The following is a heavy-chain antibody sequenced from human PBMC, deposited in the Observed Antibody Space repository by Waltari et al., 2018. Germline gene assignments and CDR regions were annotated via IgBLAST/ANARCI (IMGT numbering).Heavy chain of an antibody. V-gene: IGHV5-51*01. J-gene: IGHJ4*02. CDR2: IYPGDSDT. D-gene: IGHD2-8*01. Sequence: EVQLVQSGAEVKKPGESLRISCKGSGYSFTNYWIGWVRQIPGKGLEWMGFIYPGDSDTRYSPSFQGQVTISADKSISTADLQWNSLKASDTAMYYCARLRASYCTKGVCYRGYDYWGQGTLVTVSS. CDR3: ARLRASYCTKGVCYRGYDY. CDR1: GYSFTNYW.